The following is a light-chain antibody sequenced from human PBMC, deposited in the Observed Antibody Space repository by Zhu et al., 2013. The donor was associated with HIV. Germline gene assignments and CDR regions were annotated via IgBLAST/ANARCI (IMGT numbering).Light chain of an antibody. V-gene: IGLV2-14*02. Sequence: QSALAQPASVSGSPGQSITISCTGTSSDVGSYNLVAWYQQHPGKAPRLLIYDVTYRPSGVSDRFSGSKSGNTASLTISGLQAEDEADYYCTSQTRKTTLLVFGGGTKLTVL. CDR2: DVT. J-gene: IGLJ3*02. CDR3: TSQTRKTTLLV. CDR1: SSDVGSYNL.